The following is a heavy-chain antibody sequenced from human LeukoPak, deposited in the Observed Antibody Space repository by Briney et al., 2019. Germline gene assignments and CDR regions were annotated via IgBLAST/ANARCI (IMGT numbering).Heavy chain of an antibody. CDR2: ISYDGSNK. CDR1: GFTFSSYA. CDR3: ARDPGGSSIAAVGDAFVI. J-gene: IGHJ3*02. D-gene: IGHD6-13*01. V-gene: IGHV3-30-3*01. Sequence: GGSLRLSCAASGFTFSSYAMHWVRQAPGKGLEWVAVISYDGSNKYYADSVKGRFTISRDNSENTLYLQMNSLRAEDTAVYYCARDPGGSSIAAVGDAFVIWGQGTMVTVSS.